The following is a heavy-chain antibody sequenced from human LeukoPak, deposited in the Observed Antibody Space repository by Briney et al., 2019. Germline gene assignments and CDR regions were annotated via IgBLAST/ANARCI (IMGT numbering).Heavy chain of an antibody. CDR2: VYYSGST. D-gene: IGHD1-26*01. V-gene: IGHV4-39*07. CDR1: AGSISSTSYS. Sequence: KASETLSLTCTVSAGSISSTSYSWGWIRQPPGKGLEWIGSVYYSGSTYYNPSLKSRVTISVDTSENQFSLKLSSVTAADTAVYYCARAGIVGATDAFDIWGQGTMVTVSS. J-gene: IGHJ3*02. CDR3: ARAGIVGATDAFDI.